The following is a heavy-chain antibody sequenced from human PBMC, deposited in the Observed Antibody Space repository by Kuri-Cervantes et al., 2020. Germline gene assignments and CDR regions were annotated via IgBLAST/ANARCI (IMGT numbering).Heavy chain of an antibody. J-gene: IGHJ4*02. V-gene: IGHV3-7*03. Sequence: GESLKISCAASGFTFSSNWMSWVRQAPGKGLEWVANIKQDGSERHYVDSMKGRFTISRDNAKNSLYLQMNSLRAEDTALYYCAKDLLPSSLYYFDYWGQGTLVTVSS. D-gene: IGHD2-2*01. CDR2: IKQDGSER. CDR3: AKDLLPSSLYYFDY. CDR1: GFTFSSNW.